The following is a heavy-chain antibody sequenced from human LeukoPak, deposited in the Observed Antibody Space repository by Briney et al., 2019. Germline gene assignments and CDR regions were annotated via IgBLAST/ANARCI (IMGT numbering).Heavy chain of an antibody. J-gene: IGHJ4*02. D-gene: IGHD3-10*01. CDR2: INPNSGGT. CDR1: GYTSTGNY. V-gene: IGHV1-2*02. CDR3: ARGINGFDY. Sequence: ASVKVSCKASGYTSTGNYIHWVRQAPGQGLEWMRWINPNSGGTNSAQKFQDRVTMTRDTSISTVYMELSRLRSDDTAVYYCARGINGFDYWGQGTLVTVSS.